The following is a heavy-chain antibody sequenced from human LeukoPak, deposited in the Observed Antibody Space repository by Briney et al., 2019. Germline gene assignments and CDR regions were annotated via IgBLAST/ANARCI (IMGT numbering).Heavy chain of an antibody. D-gene: IGHD3-3*01. CDR3: ARLLYYDFWSGYSTQSYMDV. Sequence: GESPKISCKGSGYSFTSYWIGWVRQMPGKGLEWMGIIYPGDSDTRYSPSFQGQVTISADKSINTAYLQWSSLKASDTAMYYCARLLYYDFWSGYSTQSYMDVWGKGTTVTVSS. J-gene: IGHJ6*03. V-gene: IGHV5-51*03. CDR2: IYPGDSDT. CDR1: GYSFTSYW.